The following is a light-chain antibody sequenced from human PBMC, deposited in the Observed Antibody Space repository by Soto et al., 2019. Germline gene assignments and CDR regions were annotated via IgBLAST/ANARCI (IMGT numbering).Light chain of an antibody. J-gene: IGKJ1*01. CDR2: DAS. CDR3: LQYNSYPRT. CDR1: QDIANT. V-gene: IGKV1-16*02. Sequence: DIQMTQAPSSLSASVGDRVTITCRASQDIANTLDWFQQKPGKAPKTLIYDASRLHSGVPSKFSASGSGTDFTLTISSLHPEDFATYYCLQYNSYPRTFGQGTKVDI.